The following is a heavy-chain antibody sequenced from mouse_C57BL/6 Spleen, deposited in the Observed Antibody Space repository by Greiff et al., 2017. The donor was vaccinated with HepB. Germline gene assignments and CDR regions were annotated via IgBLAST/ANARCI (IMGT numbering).Heavy chain of an antibody. Sequence: QVQLQQPGAELVRPGTSVKLSCKASGYTFTSYWMHWVKQRPGQGLEWIGVIDPSDSYTNYNQKFKGKATLTVDTSSSTAYMQLSSLTSEDSAVFYGERRKYGSSLSWYLEVWGKGTQVP. CDR1: GYTFTSYW. J-gene: IGHJ1*03. D-gene: IGHD1-1*01. CDR2: IDPSDSYT. CDR3: ERRKYGSSLSWYLEV. V-gene: IGHV1-59*01.